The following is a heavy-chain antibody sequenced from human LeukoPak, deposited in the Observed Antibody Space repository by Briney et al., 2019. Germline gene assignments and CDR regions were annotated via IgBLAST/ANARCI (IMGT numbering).Heavy chain of an antibody. D-gene: IGHD1-26*01. CDR3: AKDFIAISEWEPLGY. V-gene: IGHV3-15*01. Sequence: PGGSLRLSCAASRFTFSNAWMSWVRQAPGKGLEWVGRIKSKTDGGTTDYAAPVKGRFTISRDNSKNTLYLQMNSLRAEDTAVYYCAKDFIAISEWEPLGYWGQGTLVTVSS. CDR1: RFTFSNAW. CDR2: IKSKTDGGTT. J-gene: IGHJ4*02.